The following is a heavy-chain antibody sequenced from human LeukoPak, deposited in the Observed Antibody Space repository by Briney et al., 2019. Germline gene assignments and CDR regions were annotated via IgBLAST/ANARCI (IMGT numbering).Heavy chain of an antibody. CDR3: VSDSESRSGGDF. Sequence: GGSLRLSCAGSGFTFSNYWMHWVRQLPGKGLVWVSRIDRDGNRILYADSVRGRFTISRDNAKNALYLQMNSLRPEDTAMYYCVSDSESRSGGDFRGQGTLVTVSS. CDR1: GFTFSNYW. J-gene: IGHJ4*02. CDR2: IDRDGNRI. D-gene: IGHD1-26*01. V-gene: IGHV3-74*01.